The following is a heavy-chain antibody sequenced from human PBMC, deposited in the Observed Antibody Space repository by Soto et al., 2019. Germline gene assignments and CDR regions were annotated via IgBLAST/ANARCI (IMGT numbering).Heavy chain of an antibody. CDR2: IYYSGST. CDR1: GGSISSYY. D-gene: IGHD6-19*01. J-gene: IGHJ4*02. CDR3: ARATGQWLVPPLFDY. V-gene: IGHV4-59*01. Sequence: SETLSLTCTVSGGSISSYYWSWIRQPPGKGLEWIGYIYYSGSTNYNPSLKSRVTISVDTSKNQFSLKLSSVTAADTAVYYCARATGQWLVPPLFDYWGQGTLVTVSS.